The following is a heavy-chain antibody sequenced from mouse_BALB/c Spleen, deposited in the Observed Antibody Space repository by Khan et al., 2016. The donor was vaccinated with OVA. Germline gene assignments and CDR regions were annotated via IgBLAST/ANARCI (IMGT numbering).Heavy chain of an antibody. CDR1: GYSITSEYT. J-gene: IGHJ3*01. D-gene: IGHD2-4*01. CDR2: ISYSGNT. Sequence: EVQLVESGPGLVKPSQSLSLTCTVTGYSITSEYTWNWIRQFPENKLEWMGFISYSGNTRYNPSLQSRISITRDTSKNQFFLQLNSVTSEDTATYYCARKDYYDYDPFPYWGQGTLVTVSA. V-gene: IGHV3-2*02. CDR3: ARKDYYDYDPFPY.